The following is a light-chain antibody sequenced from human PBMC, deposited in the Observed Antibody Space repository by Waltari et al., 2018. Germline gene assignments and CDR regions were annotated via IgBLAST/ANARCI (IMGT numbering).Light chain of an antibody. CDR2: KAS. V-gene: IGKV1-5*03. CDR3: QEYDSLPIT. CDR1: QSVKNN. Sequence: DLQMTQYPSTLSASVGERVTITCRASQSVKNNSAWNQQKPGKGIKVWDHKASRLESGVPSRFSGSGYGTEFILTISSLQPDDFATYYCQEYDSLPITFGGGTRVEIK. J-gene: IGKJ4*01.